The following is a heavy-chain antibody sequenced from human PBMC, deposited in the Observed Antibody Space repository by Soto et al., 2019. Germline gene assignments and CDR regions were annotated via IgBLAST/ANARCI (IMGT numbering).Heavy chain of an antibody. D-gene: IGHD3-22*01. V-gene: IGHV3-48*02. J-gene: IGHJ4*02. CDR3: ARGPEATYYYDSSGSKTIDY. CDR1: GFTFSSYS. CDR2: ISSSSSTI. Sequence: EVQLVESGGGLVQPGGSLRLSCAASGFTFSSYSMNWVRQAPGKGLEWVSYISSSSSTIYYADSVKGRFTISRDNAKNSLYLQMNSLRDEDTAVYYCARGPEATYYYDSSGSKTIDYWGQGTLVTVSS.